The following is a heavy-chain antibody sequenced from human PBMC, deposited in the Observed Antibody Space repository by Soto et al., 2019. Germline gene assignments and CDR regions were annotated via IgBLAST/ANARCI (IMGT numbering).Heavy chain of an antibody. CDR2: IYHGGST. D-gene: IGHD3-22*01. CDR3: ARVGPWVPYYYDSSPYTFENWFDP. V-gene: IGHV4-38-2*01. CDR1: GYSISSGYY. Sequence: SETLSLTCAVSGYSISSGYYWGWLRQPPGKGLEWIGIIYHGGSTYYNPSLNSRVTLSIDMTNNHVSLILNSVTAADTAVYYCARVGPWVPYYYDSSPYTFENWFDPWGQGTLVTVSS. J-gene: IGHJ5*02.